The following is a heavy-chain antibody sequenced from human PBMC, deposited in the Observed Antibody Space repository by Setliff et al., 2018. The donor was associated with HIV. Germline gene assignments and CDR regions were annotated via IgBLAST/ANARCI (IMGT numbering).Heavy chain of an antibody. CDR2: ITGYNGNT. CDR1: GYIFTNYG. D-gene: IGHD1-1*01. V-gene: IGHV1-18*01. J-gene: IGHJ3*02. Sequence: GASVKVSCKASGYIFTNYGISWVRQAPGQGLEWMGWITGYNGNTNYAEKFQGRVIMTIDTSTSTAYLELRSLRSDDTAVYYCARVGPESLPYTWDDEADTFDIWGQGTMVTVSS. CDR3: ARVGPESLPYTWDDEADTFDI.